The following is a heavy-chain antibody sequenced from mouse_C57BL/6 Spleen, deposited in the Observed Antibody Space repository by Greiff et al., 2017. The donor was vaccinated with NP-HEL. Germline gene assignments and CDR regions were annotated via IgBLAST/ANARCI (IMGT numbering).Heavy chain of an antibody. CDR1: GFSFNTYA. J-gene: IGHJ4*01. Sequence: EVKLQESGGGLVQPKGSLKLSCAASGFSFNTYAMNWVRQAPGKGLEWVARIRSKSNNYATYYADSVKDRFTISRDDSESMLYLQMNNLKTEDTAMYYCVRHGDYDGAMDYWGQGTSVTVSS. CDR3: VRHGDYDGAMDY. CDR2: IRSKSNNYAT. V-gene: IGHV10-1*01. D-gene: IGHD2-4*01.